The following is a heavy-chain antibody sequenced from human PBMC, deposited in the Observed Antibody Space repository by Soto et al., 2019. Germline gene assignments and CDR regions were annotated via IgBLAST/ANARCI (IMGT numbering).Heavy chain of an antibody. D-gene: IGHD2-2*02. CDR3: ARGSGIVVVPAAIGVYGMDV. Sequence: QVQLVQSGAEVKKPGSSVKVSCKASGGTFSSYAISWVRQAPGQGLEWMGGIIPIFGTANYAQKFQGRVTITADKSTSTAYMELSSLRSEDTAVDYCARGSGIVVVPAAIGVYGMDVWGQGTTVTVSS. CDR1: GGTFSSYA. J-gene: IGHJ6*02. V-gene: IGHV1-69*06. CDR2: IIPIFGTA.